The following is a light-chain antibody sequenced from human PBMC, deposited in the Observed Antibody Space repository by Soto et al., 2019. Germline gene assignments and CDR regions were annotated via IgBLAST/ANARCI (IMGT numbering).Light chain of an antibody. CDR1: QSVSSSY. Sequence: TQSPSTLSGSVGDRVTITCRASQSVSSSYLAWYQQKPGQATRLLIYGASNRATGIPDRFSGSGSGTDFTLTISRLEPEDFAVYSCQQYGSSPGTFXQGTK. CDR3: QQYGSSPGT. J-gene: IGKJ1*01. CDR2: GAS. V-gene: IGKV3-20*01.